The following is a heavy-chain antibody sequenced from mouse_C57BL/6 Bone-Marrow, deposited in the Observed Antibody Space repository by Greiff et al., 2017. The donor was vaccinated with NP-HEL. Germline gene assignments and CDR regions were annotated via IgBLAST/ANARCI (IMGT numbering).Heavy chain of an antibody. V-gene: IGHV1-72*01. CDR3: ARSNYVYWYFDV. CDR1: GYTFTSYW. D-gene: IGHD2-5*01. CDR2: IDPNRGGT. J-gene: IGHJ1*03. Sequence: QVQLQQPGAELVKPGASVKLSCKASGYTFTSYWMHWVKQRPGRGLEWIGRIDPNRGGTKYNEKFKSKATLTVDKPSSTAYMQLSSLTSEDSAVYYCARSNYVYWYFDVWGTGTTVTVSS.